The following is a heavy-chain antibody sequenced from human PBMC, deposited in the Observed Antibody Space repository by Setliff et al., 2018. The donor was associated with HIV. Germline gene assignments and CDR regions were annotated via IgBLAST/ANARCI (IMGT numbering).Heavy chain of an antibody. Sequence: KASETLSLTCSVSGGSISSYYWSWIRQPAGKGLEWIGRIYARGGTNYNPSLESRVTMSVDTSMNQFSLKLTSVTAADTAMYYCARRMAAGTFDYWGQGTLVTVSS. CDR1: GGSISSYY. CDR2: IYARGGT. V-gene: IGHV4-4*07. CDR3: ARRMAAGTFDY. D-gene: IGHD6-13*01. J-gene: IGHJ4*02.